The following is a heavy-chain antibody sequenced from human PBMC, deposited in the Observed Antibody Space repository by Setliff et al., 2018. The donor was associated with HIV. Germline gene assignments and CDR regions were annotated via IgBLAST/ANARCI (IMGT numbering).Heavy chain of an antibody. CDR2: ISAYNGNT. D-gene: IGHD3-9*01. CDR1: GYTFTSYG. Sequence: ASVKVSCKASGYTFTSYGISWVRQAPGQGLEWMGWISAYNGNTNYAQKLQGRVTMTTDTSTSTDYMELRSLRSDDTAVYYCAGSILTGYYTFGADYWGQGTLVTVSS. J-gene: IGHJ4*02. V-gene: IGHV1-18*01. CDR3: AGSILTGYYTFGADY.